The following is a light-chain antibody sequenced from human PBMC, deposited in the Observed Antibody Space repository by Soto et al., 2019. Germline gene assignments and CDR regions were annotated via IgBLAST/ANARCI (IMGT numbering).Light chain of an antibody. Sequence: EIALTQSPGTLSLSPGERATLSCRASQGVGNKYLAWYQQRPGQAPSLLIYAASSRATGVPDRFSGSGSGTNFTLTSRRLETQDFAVYYCQQYTNAHGITFGQGTRLEIK. CDR1: QGVGNKY. J-gene: IGKJ5*01. CDR3: QQYTNAHGIT. V-gene: IGKV3-20*01. CDR2: AAS.